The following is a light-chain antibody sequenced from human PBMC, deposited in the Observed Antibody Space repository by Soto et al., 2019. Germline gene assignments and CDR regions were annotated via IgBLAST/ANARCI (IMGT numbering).Light chain of an antibody. Sequence: QSALTQPLSASGSPGQSVTISCIGTSSDVGGYNYVSWYQQHPGKAPKLMIYEVSKRPSGVPDRFSGSKSGNTASLTVSGLQAEDEADYYCSSYAGSNNYVFGTGTKVTVL. J-gene: IGLJ1*01. V-gene: IGLV2-8*01. CDR1: SSDVGGYNY. CDR2: EVS. CDR3: SSYAGSNNYV.